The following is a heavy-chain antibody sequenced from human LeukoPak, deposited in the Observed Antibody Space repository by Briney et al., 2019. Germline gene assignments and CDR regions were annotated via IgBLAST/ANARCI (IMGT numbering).Heavy chain of an antibody. Sequence: SETLSLTCTVSGGSISSGGYYWSWIRQHPGKGLEWIGYIYYSGSTYYNPSLKSRVTISVDTSKNQFSLKLSSVTAADTAVYYCARVRKGSSSSPYDFDYWGQGTLVTVSS. D-gene: IGHD6-6*01. J-gene: IGHJ4*02. V-gene: IGHV4-31*03. CDR3: ARVRKGSSSSPYDFDY. CDR2: IYYSGST. CDR1: GGSISSGGYY.